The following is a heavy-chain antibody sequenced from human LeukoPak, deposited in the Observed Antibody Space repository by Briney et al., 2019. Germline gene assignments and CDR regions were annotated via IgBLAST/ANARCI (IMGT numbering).Heavy chain of an antibody. Sequence: PSETLSLTCTVSGGSISSYYWSWIQQPPGKGLEWIGYIYYSGSTNYNPSLKSRVTISVDTSKNQFSLKLSSVTAADTAVYYCARAPLGYCSSTSCYGDYYYYMDVWGKGTTVTVSS. CDR3: ARAPLGYCSSTSCYGDYYYYMDV. CDR1: GGSISSYY. V-gene: IGHV4-59*01. CDR2: IYYSGST. D-gene: IGHD2-2*01. J-gene: IGHJ6*03.